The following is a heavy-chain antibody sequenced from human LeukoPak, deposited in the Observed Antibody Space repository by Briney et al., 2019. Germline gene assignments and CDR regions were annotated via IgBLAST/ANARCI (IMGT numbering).Heavy chain of an antibody. CDR2: IGSSGAIR. D-gene: IGHD6-19*01. Sequence: PGGSLRLSCAVSGFPFSVYEVNWVRQAPGKGLEWVSNIGSSGAIRHYADSVKGRFSISRDNAENSLFLQMNSLRVEDTGIYYCALLAVASDFDYWGQGALVTVSS. J-gene: IGHJ4*02. CDR1: GFPFSVYE. CDR3: ALLAVASDFDY. V-gene: IGHV3-48*03.